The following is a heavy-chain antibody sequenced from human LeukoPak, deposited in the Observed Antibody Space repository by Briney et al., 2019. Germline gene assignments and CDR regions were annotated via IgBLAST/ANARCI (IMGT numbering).Heavy chain of an antibody. CDR3: AREMAANEFDY. CDR1: GGTFISYA. CDR2: IIPIFGTA. Sequence: GASVKVPCKASGGTFISYAISWVRQAPGQGLEWMGGIIPIFGTANYAQKFQGRVTITVDESTSTAYMELSSLRSEDTAVYYCAREMAANEFDYWGQGTLVTVSS. J-gene: IGHJ4*02. D-gene: IGHD5-24*01. V-gene: IGHV1-69*13.